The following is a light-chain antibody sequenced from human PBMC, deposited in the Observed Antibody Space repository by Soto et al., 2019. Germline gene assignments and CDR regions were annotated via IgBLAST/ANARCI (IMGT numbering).Light chain of an antibody. Sequence: IQLTPSPSTLSACVGDRVTITCRASQSVSKSLAWYQQKQRKAPKLLIYYASSLQSGVPARFSGSGSGTECTLTIYPLQPDDFATYYCQQYNTFPLTVGGGTKADIK. CDR1: QSVSKS. J-gene: IGKJ4*01. CDR3: QQYNTFPLT. V-gene: IGKV1-5*01. CDR2: YAS.